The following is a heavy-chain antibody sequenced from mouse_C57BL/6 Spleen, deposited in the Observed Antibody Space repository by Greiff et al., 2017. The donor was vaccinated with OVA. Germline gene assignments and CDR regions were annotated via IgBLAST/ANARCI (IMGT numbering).Heavy chain of an antibody. Sequence: QVQLQQPGAELVKPGASVKLSCKASGYTFTSYWMHWVKQRPGQGLEWIGMIHPNSGSTNYNEKFKSKATLTVDKSSSTAYMQLSSLTSEDSAVYYCASLYDYDGYYAMDYWGQGTSVTVSS. D-gene: IGHD2-4*01. CDR1: GYTFTSYW. V-gene: IGHV1-64*01. CDR2: IHPNSGST. J-gene: IGHJ4*01. CDR3: ASLYDYDGYYAMDY.